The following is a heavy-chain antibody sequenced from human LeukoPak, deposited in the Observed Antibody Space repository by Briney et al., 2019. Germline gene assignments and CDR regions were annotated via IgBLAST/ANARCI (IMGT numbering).Heavy chain of an antibody. D-gene: IGHD6-6*01. V-gene: IGHV4-31*03. CDR3: ASSFWSGYLPRYSSSSPFDY. CDR2: IYYSGST. CDR1: GGSISSGGYY. J-gene: IGHJ4*02. Sequence: SETLSLTCTVSGGSISSGGYYWSWIRQHPGKGLEWIGYIYYSGSTYYNPSLKSRVTISVDTSKNQFSLKLSSVTAADTAVYYWASSFWSGYLPRYSSSSPFDYWGQGTLVTVS.